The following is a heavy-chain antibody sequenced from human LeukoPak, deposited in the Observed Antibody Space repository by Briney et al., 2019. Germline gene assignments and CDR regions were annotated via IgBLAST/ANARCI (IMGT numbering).Heavy chain of an antibody. CDR1: GFTFSSYA. J-gene: IGHJ5*02. CDR3: VKPGLGYCSSTSCYARNWFDP. V-gene: IGHV3-64D*06. D-gene: IGHD2-2*01. Sequence: PGGSLRLSCSVSGFTFSSYAMHWVRQAPGKGLEYVSAISSNGGSTYYADSVKGRFTISRDNSKNTPYLQMSSLRAEDTAVYYCVKPGLGYCSSTSCYARNWFDPWGQGTLVTVSS. CDR2: ISSNGGST.